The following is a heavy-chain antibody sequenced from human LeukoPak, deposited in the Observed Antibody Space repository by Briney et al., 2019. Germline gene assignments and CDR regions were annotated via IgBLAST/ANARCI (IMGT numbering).Heavy chain of an antibody. CDR1: GFTVSINY. Sequence: PGRSPRLSCAASGFTVSINYMTWVRQAPGKGLEWVSVIYTGGDTKYADSVKGRFTISRDSSKNTLYLQMNSLRAEDTAVYFCARARDYYDTSGYPEGFDYWGQGILVTVSS. D-gene: IGHD3-22*01. CDR2: IYTGGDT. J-gene: IGHJ4*02. V-gene: IGHV3-53*01. CDR3: ARARDYYDTSGYPEGFDY.